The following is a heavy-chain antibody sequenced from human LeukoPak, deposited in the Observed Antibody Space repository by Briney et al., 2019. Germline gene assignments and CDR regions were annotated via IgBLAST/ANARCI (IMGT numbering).Heavy chain of an antibody. V-gene: IGHV4-39*07. Sequence: SETLSLTCTVSGGSISSSSYYWGWIRQPPGKGLEWIGSIYYSGSTYYNPSLKSRVTISVDTSKNQFSLKLSSVTAADTAVYYCARGTVPYCSGGSCYLYYFDYWGQGILVTVSS. CDR1: GGSISSSSYY. J-gene: IGHJ4*02. D-gene: IGHD2-15*01. CDR2: IYYSGST. CDR3: ARGTVPYCSGGSCYLYYFDY.